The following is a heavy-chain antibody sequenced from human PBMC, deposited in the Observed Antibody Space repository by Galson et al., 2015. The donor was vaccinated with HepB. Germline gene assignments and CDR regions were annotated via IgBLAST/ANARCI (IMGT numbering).Heavy chain of an antibody. Sequence: SLRLSCAASGFRFYSYSMNWVRQTPGKGLEWVSYISSSSSIINYADSGKGRLTISRDNAKNSLYLQMNSLRAEDTAVYYCARASDLDYWGQGTLVTVSS. CDR3: ARASDLDY. CDR1: GFRFYSYS. D-gene: IGHD2-2*01. V-gene: IGHV3-48*01. CDR2: ISSSSSII. J-gene: IGHJ4*02.